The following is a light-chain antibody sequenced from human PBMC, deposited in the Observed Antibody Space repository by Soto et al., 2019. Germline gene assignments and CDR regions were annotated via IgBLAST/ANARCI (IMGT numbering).Light chain of an antibody. CDR3: SSYTGSSPLYV. Sequence: QSVLTQPASVSGSPGQSITISCTGTSSDVGGYNHVSWYQQHPGKAPKLMIYEVSHWPSGVSNRFSGSKSGNTASLTISGLQAEDEADYYCSSYTGSSPLYVFGTGTKLTVL. CDR1: SSDVGGYNH. V-gene: IGLV2-14*01. J-gene: IGLJ1*01. CDR2: EVS.